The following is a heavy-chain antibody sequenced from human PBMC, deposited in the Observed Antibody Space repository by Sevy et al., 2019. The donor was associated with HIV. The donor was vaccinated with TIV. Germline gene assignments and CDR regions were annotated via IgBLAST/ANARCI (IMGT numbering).Heavy chain of an antibody. J-gene: IGHJ6*02. V-gene: IGHV3-13*01. CDR2: IGTAGDT. Sequence: GGCLRLSCAASGFTFSSYDMHWVRQATGKGLEWVSAIGTAGDTYYPGSVKGRFTISRENAKNSLYLQMNSLRAGDTAVYYCARDLRYSSSWYGMDVWGQGTTVTVSS. CDR1: GFTFSSYD. CDR3: ARDLRYSSSWYGMDV. D-gene: IGHD6-13*01.